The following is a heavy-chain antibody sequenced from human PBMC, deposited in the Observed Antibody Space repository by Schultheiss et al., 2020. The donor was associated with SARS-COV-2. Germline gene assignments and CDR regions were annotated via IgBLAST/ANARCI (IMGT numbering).Heavy chain of an antibody. CDR2: IGNEGSGT. D-gene: IGHD3-16*01. V-gene: IGHV3-74*01. CDR3: ARDLGGFYWYFDL. CDR1: GFTFSSYL. J-gene: IGHJ2*01. Sequence: GESLKISCAASGFTFSSYLMHWVRQAPGKGLVWVSRIGNEGSGTSYADSVKGRFTISRDNAKNTLYLQINSLRAEDTAVYYCARDLGGFYWYFDLWGRGTLVTVSS.